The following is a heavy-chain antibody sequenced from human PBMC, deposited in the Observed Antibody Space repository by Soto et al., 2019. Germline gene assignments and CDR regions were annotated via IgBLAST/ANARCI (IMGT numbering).Heavy chain of an antibody. V-gene: IGHV4-30-2*01. CDR1: GGSISSGGYS. CDR2: IYHSGST. Sequence: QLQLQESGSGLVKPSQTLSLTCAVSGGSISSGGYSWSWIRQPPGKGLEWIGYIYHSGSTYYNPPLXSXXTISVARSKTQFSLKLSSVTAADTAVYYCARVPGPWGQGTLVTVSS. J-gene: IGHJ5*02. D-gene: IGHD3-10*01. CDR3: ARVPGP.